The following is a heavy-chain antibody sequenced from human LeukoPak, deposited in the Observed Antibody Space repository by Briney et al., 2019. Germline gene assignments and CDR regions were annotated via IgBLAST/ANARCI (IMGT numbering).Heavy chain of an antibody. CDR2: IYYSGST. D-gene: IGHD3-10*01. CDR3: ARAPRGAFDI. CDR1: GYSISSGYY. V-gene: IGHV4-38-2*02. Sequence: SETLSLTCTVSGYSISSGYYWGWIRQPPGKGLEWIGYIYYSGSTNYNPSLKSRVTISVDTSKNQFSLKLSSVTAADTAVYYCARAPRGAFDIWGQGTMVTVSS. J-gene: IGHJ3*02.